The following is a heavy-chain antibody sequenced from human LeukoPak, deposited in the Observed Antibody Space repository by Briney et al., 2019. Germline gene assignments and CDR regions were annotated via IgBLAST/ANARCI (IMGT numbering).Heavy chain of an antibody. J-gene: IGHJ4*02. D-gene: IGHD3-3*01. CDR2: MNPNSGNT. Sequence: ASMKVSCKASGYTFTSYDINWVRQATGQGLEWMGWMNPNSGNTGYAQKFQGRVTITRNTSISTAYMELSSLRSEDTAVYYCARGRQIYDFWSGHLFDYWGQGTLVTVSS. V-gene: IGHV1-8*03. CDR3: ARGRQIYDFWSGHLFDY. CDR1: GYTFTSYD.